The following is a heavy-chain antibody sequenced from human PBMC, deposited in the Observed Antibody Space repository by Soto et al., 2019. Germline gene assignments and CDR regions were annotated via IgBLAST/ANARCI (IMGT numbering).Heavy chain of an antibody. CDR2: ISGNGDKT. Sequence: EVQLLESGGDLVQPGGSLRLSCAPSGFTFSTDAMNWVRQAPGKGLEWVSGISGNGDKTYYADSVKGRFTISRDNSKKMLYLQMNTLRPEDTAVYYCSKDPGYTYGHGLDVWGQGTTVTVSS. CDR1: GFTFSTDA. V-gene: IGHV3-23*01. J-gene: IGHJ6*02. D-gene: IGHD5-18*01. CDR3: SKDPGYTYGHGLDV.